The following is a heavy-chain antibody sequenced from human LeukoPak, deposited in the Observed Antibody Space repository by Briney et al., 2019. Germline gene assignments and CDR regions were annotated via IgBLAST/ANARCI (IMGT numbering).Heavy chain of an antibody. CDR3: ARAQPKYCSSTSCYHPNWFDP. Sequence: PSETLSLTCTVSGGSISSYYWSWIRQPPGKGLEWIGEINHSGSTNYNPSLKSRVTISVDTSKNQFSLKLSSVTAADTAVYYCARAQPKYCSSTSCYHPNWFDPWGQGTLVTVSS. V-gene: IGHV4-34*01. CDR1: GGSISSYY. CDR2: INHSGST. J-gene: IGHJ5*02. D-gene: IGHD2-2*01.